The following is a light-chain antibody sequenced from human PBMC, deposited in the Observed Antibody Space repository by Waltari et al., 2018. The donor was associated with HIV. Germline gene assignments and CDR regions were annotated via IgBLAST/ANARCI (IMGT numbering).Light chain of an antibody. CDR1: TSDVGPYEF. J-gene: IGLJ2*01. CDR3: CSFAASNTSL. CDR2: EGN. V-gene: IGLV2-23*01. Sequence: QSALTQPASVSGSPGQSITIPCTGATSDVGPYEFVSWYQQRPGNAPKLIMFEGNARPPAFSHRFSGSKSGNTASLTITGRQSDDEADYYCCSFAASNTSLYGGGTRLTVL.